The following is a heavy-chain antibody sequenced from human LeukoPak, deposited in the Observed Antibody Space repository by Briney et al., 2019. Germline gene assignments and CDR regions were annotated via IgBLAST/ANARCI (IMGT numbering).Heavy chain of an antibody. J-gene: IGHJ4*02. CDR3: AKHYVRGLAVANTDC. Sequence: GGSLRLSCTASGFTFSSQELTWARQAPGKGLEWVSSISAGDTYINYADSVKGRFTISRDDSKNTLYLQMNSLRAEDTAVYYCAKHYVRGLAVANTDCWGQGTLVTVSS. V-gene: IGHV3-23*01. CDR2: ISAGDTYI. CDR1: GFTFSSQE. D-gene: IGHD6-19*01.